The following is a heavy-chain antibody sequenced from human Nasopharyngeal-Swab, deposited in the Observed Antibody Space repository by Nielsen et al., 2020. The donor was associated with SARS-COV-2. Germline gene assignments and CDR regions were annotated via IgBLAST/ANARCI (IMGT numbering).Heavy chain of an antibody. J-gene: IGHJ4*02. Sequence: GGSLRLSCTVSGLAFSGYWMSWVLQAPGKGLEWVANINQAGSEKYYVDSVKGRFTISRDNAKNSLLLEMNSLSAEDTAVYYCARDQTVAGYDFDYWGQGTLVTVSP. D-gene: IGHD6-19*01. CDR3: ARDQTVAGYDFDY. CDR1: GLAFSGYW. V-gene: IGHV3-7*05. CDR2: INQAGSEK.